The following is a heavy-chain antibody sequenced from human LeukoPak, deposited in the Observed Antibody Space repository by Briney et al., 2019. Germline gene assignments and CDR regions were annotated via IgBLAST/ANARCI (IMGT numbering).Heavy chain of an antibody. J-gene: IGHJ4*02. Sequence: SETLSLTCAVSGGSISSGGYSWSWIRQPPGKGLAWIGYIYHSGSTYYNPSLKSRVTISVDRSKNQFSLKLSSVTAADTAVYYCARDYYGSGSPLNWGQGTLVTVSS. D-gene: IGHD3-10*01. CDR3: ARDYYGSGSPLN. V-gene: IGHV4-30-2*01. CDR2: IYHSGST. CDR1: GGSISSGGYS.